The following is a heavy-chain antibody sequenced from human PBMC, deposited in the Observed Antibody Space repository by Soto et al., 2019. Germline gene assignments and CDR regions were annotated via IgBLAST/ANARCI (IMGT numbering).Heavy chain of an antibody. CDR3: ARHRRYYDSSGYSLLLFDY. Sequence: SETLSLTCTVSGGSISSGGYYWSWIRQHPGKGLEWIGYIYYSGSTNYNPSLKSRVTISVDTSKNQFSLKLSSVTAADTAVYYCARHRRYYDSSGYSLLLFDYWGQGTLVTVSS. CDR1: GGSISSGGYY. D-gene: IGHD3-22*01. CDR2: IYYSGST. J-gene: IGHJ4*02. V-gene: IGHV4-61*08.